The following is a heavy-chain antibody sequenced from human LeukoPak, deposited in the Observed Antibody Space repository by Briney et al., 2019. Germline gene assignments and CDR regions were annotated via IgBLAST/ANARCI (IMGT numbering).Heavy chain of an antibody. J-gene: IGHJ3*02. D-gene: IGHD1-1*01. CDR2: ISYDGSNK. CDR3: AVEGFDI. CDR1: GFTFSSYA. Sequence: PGRSLRLSCAASGFTFSSYAMHWVRQAPGKGLEWVAVISYDGSNKYYADSVKGRFTISRDNSKNTLYLQMSSLRAEDTAVYYCAVEGFDIWGHGTMVTVSS. V-gene: IGHV3-30-3*01.